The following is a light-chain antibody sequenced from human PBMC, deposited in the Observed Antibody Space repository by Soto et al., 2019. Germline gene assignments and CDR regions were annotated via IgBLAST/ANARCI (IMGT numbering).Light chain of an antibody. J-gene: IGKJ4*01. CDR1: QGISNY. Sequence: DILMTQSPSSLSASVGDRVTITCRASQGISNYLAWYQQKPGQVPKLLIYGASNLQSGVPSRFSGSGSGTDFTLTVSSLQPEDVASYYCHKYDSSPLTFGGGTKVEIK. CDR3: HKYDSSPLT. CDR2: GAS. V-gene: IGKV1-27*01.